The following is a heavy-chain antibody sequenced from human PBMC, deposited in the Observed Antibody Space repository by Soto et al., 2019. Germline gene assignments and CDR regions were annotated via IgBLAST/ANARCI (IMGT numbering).Heavy chain of an antibody. D-gene: IGHD3-10*01. J-gene: IGHJ5*02. Sequence: EVQLVESGGGLVQPGGSLRLSCAASGFTFSGSAMHWVRQASGKGLEWVGRIRSKTNNYATAYAARLKGRVTISRDDSNNMEYLQLNSLHTDDTAVDDCTSHCPYDMIRTWGQGTLVTVSS. CDR1: GFTFSGSA. V-gene: IGHV3-73*02. CDR3: TSHCPYDMIRT. CDR2: IRSKTNNYAT.